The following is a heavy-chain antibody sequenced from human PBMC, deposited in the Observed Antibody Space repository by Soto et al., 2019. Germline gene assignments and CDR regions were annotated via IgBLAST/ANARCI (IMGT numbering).Heavy chain of an antibody. V-gene: IGHV4-61*01. Sequence: SETLSLTCAVSGDSDSNENYYWSWIRQPPGKGLEWIGYIYYSGTTNYNSYLKSRLTLSVDMSKNQFSLRLTSVTAADTAVYFCARSQRGRTAFTFDYWGQGALVTVSS. CDR3: ARSQRGRTAFTFDY. J-gene: IGHJ4*02. CDR1: GDSDSNENYY. CDR2: IYYSGTT. D-gene: IGHD3-16*01.